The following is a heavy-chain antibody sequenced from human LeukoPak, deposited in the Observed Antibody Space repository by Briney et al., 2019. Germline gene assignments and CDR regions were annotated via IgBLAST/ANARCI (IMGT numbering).Heavy chain of an antibody. CDR3: AKDLGACGRYCISY. V-gene: IGHV3-23*01. CDR2: ITASDGA. J-gene: IGHJ4*02. CDR1: GFTSSNSH. D-gene: IGHD2-21*01. Sequence: GGSLRLSCAASGFTSSNSHMSGVRQAPGKGLEWVSSITASDGAYYADPAKGRFTISRDSARNTQYLQMNSLRADDTAIYYCAKDLGACGRYCISYWGQGTLVTVSS.